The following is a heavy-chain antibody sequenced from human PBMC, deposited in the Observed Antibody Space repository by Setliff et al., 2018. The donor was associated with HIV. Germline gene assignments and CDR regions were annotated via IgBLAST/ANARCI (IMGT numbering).Heavy chain of an antibody. Sequence: LRLSCAASGITFSSIDIHWVRQAPGRRPEWVAHSVPDGTRAYYSDSVKGRFTISRDNSKNTVYLQMSSLRPDDTAVYYCARVDSSGEYYFDYWGQGTLVTVSS. CDR1: GITFSSID. D-gene: IGHD6-19*01. CDR2: SVPDGTRA. J-gene: IGHJ4*02. CDR3: ARVDSSGEYYFDY. V-gene: IGHV3-30*19.